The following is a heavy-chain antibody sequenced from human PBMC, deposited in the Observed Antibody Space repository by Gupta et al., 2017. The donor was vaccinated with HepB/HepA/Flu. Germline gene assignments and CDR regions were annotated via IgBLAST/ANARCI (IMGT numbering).Heavy chain of an antibody. J-gene: IGHJ5*02. D-gene: IGHD3-16*01. CDR1: GGSISSSSYY. V-gene: IGHV4-39*01. Sequence: QLQLQESGPGLVKPSETLSLTCTVSGGSISSSSYYWGWIRQPPGKGLEWIGSIYYSGSTYYNPSLKSRVTISVDTSKNQFSLKLSSVTAADTAVYYWARRQNPGLGENWFDPWGQGTLVTVSS. CDR2: IYYSGST. CDR3: ARRQNPGLGENWFDP.